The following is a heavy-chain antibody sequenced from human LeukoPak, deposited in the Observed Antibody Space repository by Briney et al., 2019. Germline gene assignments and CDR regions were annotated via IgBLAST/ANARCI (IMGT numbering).Heavy chain of an antibody. CDR2: IYYSGST. V-gene: IGHV4-39*01. D-gene: IGHD3-22*01. J-gene: IGHJ5*02. Sequence: SETLSLTCTVSGGSISSSSYYGGWIRQPPGKGLEWIGSIYYSGSTYYNPSLKSRVTISVATSKNQFSLKLSSVTAADTAVYYCARHVPFHYYDSSGRQNWFAPWGQGTLVTVSS. CDR3: ARHVPFHYYDSSGRQNWFAP. CDR1: GGSISSSSYY.